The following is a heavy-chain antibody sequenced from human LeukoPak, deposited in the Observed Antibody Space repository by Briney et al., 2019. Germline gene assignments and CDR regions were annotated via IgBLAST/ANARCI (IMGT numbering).Heavy chain of an antibody. Sequence: GGSLRLSCAASGFTFSSYWMHWVRQTPGKGLVWVSRINSDGSTTTYADSVKGRFTISRDNGKNTLYLQMNSLRDEDTAVYYCTRGGVDYWGQGTLVTVSS. V-gene: IGHV3-74*01. J-gene: IGHJ4*02. D-gene: IGHD3-10*01. CDR1: GFTFSSYW. CDR2: INSDGSTT. CDR3: TRGGVDY.